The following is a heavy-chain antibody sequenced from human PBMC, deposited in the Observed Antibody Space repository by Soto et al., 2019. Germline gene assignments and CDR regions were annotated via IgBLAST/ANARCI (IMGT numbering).Heavy chain of an antibody. J-gene: IGHJ6*02. CDR2: IYYSGST. CDR3: ARDLCIHPWYYYGMDV. D-gene: IGHD2-21*01. Sequence: QVQLQESGPGLVKPSETLSLTCTVSGGSISSYYWSWIRQPPGRGLEWIGYIYYSGSTNYNPSLKSRINIIVDTSKNQFSLKLSSVTAADTAVYYCARDLCIHPWYYYGMDVWGQGTTVTVSS. CDR1: GGSISSYY. V-gene: IGHV4-59*01.